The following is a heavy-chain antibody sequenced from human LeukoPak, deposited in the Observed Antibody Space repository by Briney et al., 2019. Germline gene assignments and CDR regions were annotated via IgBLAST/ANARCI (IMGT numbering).Heavy chain of an antibody. V-gene: IGHV4-4*02. Sequence: SETLSLTCAVSGGSISSNNWWSWVRQPPGKGLEWIGEIYHSGTTHYNPSLKSRVTISVDKSKNQFSLKLRSVTAADTAVYYCAGGRTDIVVVPATLRNYYFDYWGQGTLVTVSS. J-gene: IGHJ4*02. CDR2: IYHSGTT. D-gene: IGHD2-2*01. CDR3: AGGRTDIVVVPATLRNYYFDY. CDR1: GGSISSNNW.